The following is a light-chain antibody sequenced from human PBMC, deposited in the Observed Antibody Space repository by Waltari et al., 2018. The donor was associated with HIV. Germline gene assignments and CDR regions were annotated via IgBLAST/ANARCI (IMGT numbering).Light chain of an antibody. J-gene: IGLJ2*01. CDR2: GNS. CDR3: QSYDSSLSGDVV. V-gene: IGLV1-40*01. Sequence: QSVLTQPPSVSGAPGQRVTISCPGSSSNIGAGYDVPWYQQLPGTAPKPLIYGNSNRPSGVPDRFSGSKSGTSASLAITGLQAEDEADYYCQSYDSSLSGDVVFGGGTKLTVL. CDR1: SSNIGAGYD.